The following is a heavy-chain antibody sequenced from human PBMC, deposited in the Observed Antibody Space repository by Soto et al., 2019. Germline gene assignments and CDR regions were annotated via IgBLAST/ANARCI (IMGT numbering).Heavy chain of an antibody. J-gene: IGHJ4*02. CDR2: IYYSGST. CDR1: GGSISSYY. Sequence: SETLSLTCTVSGGSISSYYWSWIRQPPGKGLEWIGYIYYSGSTNYNPSLKSRVTISVDTSKNQFSLKLSSVTAADTAVYYCARDRTYGGKSGFDYWGQGTLVTVSS. CDR3: ARDRTYGGKSGFDY. D-gene: IGHD2-15*01. V-gene: IGHV4-59*01.